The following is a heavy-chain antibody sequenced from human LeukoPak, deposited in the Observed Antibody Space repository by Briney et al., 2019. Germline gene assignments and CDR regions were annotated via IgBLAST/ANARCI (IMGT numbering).Heavy chain of an antibody. V-gene: IGHV1-2*02. D-gene: IGHD2-15*01. Sequence: ASVKVSCKASGYTFTGYYMHWVRQAPGQGLEWMGWINPNSGGTNYAQKFQGRVTMTRDTSISTAYMELSRLRSDDTAVYYCARGVAATRSSFYYYYMDVWGKGTTVTVSS. J-gene: IGHJ6*03. CDR2: INPNSGGT. CDR1: GYTFTGYY. CDR3: ARGVAATRSSFYYYYMDV.